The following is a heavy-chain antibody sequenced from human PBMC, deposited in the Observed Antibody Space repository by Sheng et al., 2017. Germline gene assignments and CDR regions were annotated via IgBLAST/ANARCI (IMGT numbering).Heavy chain of an antibody. CDR3: ARDHYDSVGWFDP. CDR1: GFTFSSYA. V-gene: IGHV3-30*04. J-gene: IGHJ5*02. Sequence: ESGGGVVQPGRSLRLSCAASGFTFSSYAMHWVRQAPGKGLEWVAVISYDGSNKYYADSVKGRFTISRDNSKNTLYLQMNSLRAEDTAVYYCARDHYDSVGWFDPWGQGTLVTVSS. D-gene: IGHD3-3*01. CDR2: ISYDGSNK.